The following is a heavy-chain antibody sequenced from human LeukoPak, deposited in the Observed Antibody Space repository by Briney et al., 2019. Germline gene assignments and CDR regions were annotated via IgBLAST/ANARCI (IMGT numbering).Heavy chain of an antibody. D-gene: IGHD2-2*01. CDR3: VSHAAFAEYQSHLTHFDY. Sequence: PSETLSLTCTVSGRSISSYYWSWIRQPPGKRLEWIGYIYHSGSTNYNSSLKSRVTISVDTSKNQFSLKLSSVTAADTAVYYCVSHAAFAEYQSHLTHFDYWGQGTLVTVSS. CDR1: GRSISSYY. V-gene: IGHV4-59*08. J-gene: IGHJ4*02. CDR2: IYHSGST.